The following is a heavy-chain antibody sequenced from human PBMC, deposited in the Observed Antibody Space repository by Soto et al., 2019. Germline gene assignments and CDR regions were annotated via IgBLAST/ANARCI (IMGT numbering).Heavy chain of an antibody. J-gene: IGHJ3*01. Sequence: EVQLVQSGAEVKKPGESLRISCKGSGYSFTSYWISWVRQMPGKGLEWMGRIDPSDSYTNYSPSFQGHVTTSADKSLSTAYLQGSSLKASDTAMYYCARHTWIQLWLPAFDLWGQGTMVTVSS. V-gene: IGHV5-10-1*01. CDR2: IDPSDSYT. D-gene: IGHD5-18*01. CDR3: ARHTWIQLWLPAFDL. CDR1: GYSFTSYW.